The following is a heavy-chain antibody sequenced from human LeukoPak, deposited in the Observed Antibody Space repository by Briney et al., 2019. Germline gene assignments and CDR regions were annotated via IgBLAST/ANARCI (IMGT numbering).Heavy chain of an antibody. CDR2: INSIETTI. CDR3: ARADFADYHFDY. D-gene: IGHD4-17*01. Sequence: PGGSLRLSCDASGFAFSDYWMHWLRQVPGKGPVWVSGINSIETTIIYADSVKGRFTISRDNIKNTLYLQMTRLRVEDTAIYYCARADFADYHFDYWGRGTLVTVSS. J-gene: IGHJ4*02. CDR1: GFAFSDYW. V-gene: IGHV3-74*01.